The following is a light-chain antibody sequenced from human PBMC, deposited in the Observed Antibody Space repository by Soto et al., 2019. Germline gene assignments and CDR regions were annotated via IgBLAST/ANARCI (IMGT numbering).Light chain of an antibody. V-gene: IGLV2-14*02. Sequence: QSVLTQPASVSGSPGQSITISCTGTSSDVGSYNLVSWYQQHPGKAPKLMIYEGSKRPSGVSKRFSGSKSGNTASLTISGLQAEDEADYYCCSYTTTNTVVFGGGAKLTVL. CDR1: SSDVGSYNL. CDR2: EGS. CDR3: CSYTTTNTVV. J-gene: IGLJ2*01.